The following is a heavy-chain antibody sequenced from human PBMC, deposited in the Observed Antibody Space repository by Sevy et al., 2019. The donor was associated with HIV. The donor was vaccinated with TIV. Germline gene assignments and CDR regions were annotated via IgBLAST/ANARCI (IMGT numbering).Heavy chain of an antibody. V-gene: IGHV3-48*02. J-gene: IGHJ4*02. CDR2: IGTAAGVT. CDR1: GFTFNTYS. Sequence: GSLRLSCAASGFTFNTYSLIWVRQTPGKGLEWLSFIGTAAGVTYYADSVKGRFTISRDNAKNSLYLQMNSLRDEDTTVYYCARCPGHYSFDYWGQGTLVTVSS. CDR3: ARCPGHYSFDY. D-gene: IGHD2-21*01.